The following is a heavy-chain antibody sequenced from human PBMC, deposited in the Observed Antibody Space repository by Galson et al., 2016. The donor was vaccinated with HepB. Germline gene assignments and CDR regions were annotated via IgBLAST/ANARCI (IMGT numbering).Heavy chain of an antibody. J-gene: IGHJ4*02. D-gene: IGHD1-7*01. V-gene: IGHV3-21*01. CDR2: ISSSSDKI. CDR1: GFSFSTYY. Sequence: SLRLSCAASGFSFSTYYMTWVRQAPGKGLEWVSSISSSSDKIYYGDSVRGRFTISRDNAKNSLYLQMNSLRGEDTAVYYCARDGTSLIQGCLLDFWGQGTLVTVSS. CDR3: ARDGTSLIQGCLLDF.